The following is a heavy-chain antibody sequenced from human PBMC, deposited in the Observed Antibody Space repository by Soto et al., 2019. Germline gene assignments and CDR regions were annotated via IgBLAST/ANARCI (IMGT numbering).Heavy chain of an antibody. CDR2: IKSKTDGGTT. J-gene: IGHJ5*02. CDR1: GFTFSNAW. V-gene: IGHV3-15*01. D-gene: IGHD2-15*01. CDR3: TKGLGATPQLAAWLDP. Sequence: GGSLRLSCAASGFTFSNAWMSWVRQAPGKGLEWVGRIKSKTDGGTTDYAAPVKGRFTISRDDSKNTLYLQMNSLKTEDTAVYYCTKGLGATPQLAAWLDPWGQGTLVTVSS.